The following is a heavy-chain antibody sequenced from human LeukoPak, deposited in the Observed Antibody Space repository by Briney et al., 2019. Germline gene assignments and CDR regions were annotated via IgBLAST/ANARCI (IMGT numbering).Heavy chain of an antibody. Sequence: GGSLRLSCAVAGVKVSSKYFSWVRQAPGMGLQWVSVIYSDGTTNYADSVQGRFTISRDSSKNHLYLQMNRLTVEDTAVYYCVVRGDYYYYMDVWGKGTTVSVSS. CDR2: IYSDGTT. CDR1: GVKVSSKY. V-gene: IGHV3-53*01. J-gene: IGHJ6*03. CDR3: VVRGDYYYYMDV.